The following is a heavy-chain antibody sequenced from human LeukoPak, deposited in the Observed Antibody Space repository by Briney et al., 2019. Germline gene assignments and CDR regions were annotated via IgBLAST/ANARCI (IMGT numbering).Heavy chain of an antibody. CDR1: GGSISSSSYY. CDR2: IYYSGST. Sequence: PSETLSLTCTVSGGSISSSSYYWGWIRQPPGKGLEWIGSIYYSGSTYYNPSLKSRVTISVDTSKNQFSLKLSSVTAADTAVYYCGRLTMVRGFDYWGQGTLVTVSS. J-gene: IGHJ4*02. D-gene: IGHD3-10*01. CDR3: GRLTMVRGFDY. V-gene: IGHV4-39*01.